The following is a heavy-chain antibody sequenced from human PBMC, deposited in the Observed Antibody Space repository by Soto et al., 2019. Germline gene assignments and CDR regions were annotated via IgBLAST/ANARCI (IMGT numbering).Heavy chain of an antibody. J-gene: IGHJ3*02. Sequence: ASVKVSCKASGFTFTSSAVQWVRQARGQRLEWIGWIVVGSGNTNYAQKFQERVTITRDMSTSTAYMELSSLRSEDMAVYYCAAALTSGAFDIWGQGTMVTVSS. D-gene: IGHD3-9*01. V-gene: IGHV1-58*01. CDR2: IVVGSGNT. CDR1: GFTFTSSA. CDR3: AAALTSGAFDI.